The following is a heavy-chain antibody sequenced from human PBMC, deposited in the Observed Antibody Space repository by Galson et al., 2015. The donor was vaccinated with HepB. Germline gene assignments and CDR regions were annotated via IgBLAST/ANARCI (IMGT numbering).Heavy chain of an antibody. Sequence: SCAASGFTVSSNYMSWVRQAPGKGLEWVSVIYTGGDTFYADSVKGRFTISRDNSKNTLYLQMNSLRAEDTALYYCARGRTHDYGDYFDCWGQGTLVTVSS. CDR2: IYTGGDT. CDR3: ARGRTHDYGDYFDC. J-gene: IGHJ4*02. V-gene: IGHV3-53*01. CDR1: GFTVSSNY. D-gene: IGHD4-17*01.